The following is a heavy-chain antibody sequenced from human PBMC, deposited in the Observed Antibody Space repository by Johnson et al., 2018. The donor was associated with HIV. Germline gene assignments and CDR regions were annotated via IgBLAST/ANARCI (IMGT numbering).Heavy chain of an antibody. J-gene: IGHJ3*02. CDR3: AKGPRADAFDI. V-gene: IGHV3-7*03. Sequence: EVQLVESGGGLVKPGGSLRLSCAASGFTFSSYWMSWVRQAPGKGLEWVANIKQDGSEKDYVASVKGRFTISRDNSKNTLYVQMNSLRAEDTAVYYCAKGPRADAFDIWGQGTMVTVSS. CDR2: IKQDGSEK. CDR1: GFTFSSYW.